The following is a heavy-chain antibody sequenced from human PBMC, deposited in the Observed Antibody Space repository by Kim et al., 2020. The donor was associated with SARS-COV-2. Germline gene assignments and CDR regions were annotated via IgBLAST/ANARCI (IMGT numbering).Heavy chain of an antibody. V-gene: IGHV3-21*01. CDR2: ISSSSSYI. Sequence: GGSLRLSCAASGFTFTTYSLNWVRQAPGRGLEWVSSISSSSSYIYYAESVKGQFTISRDNAKNSIYLQMDSLRAEDTAVYYCTKDEDSALWGYYNYAMDAWGQGTTVTVAA. CDR1: GFTFTTYS. CDR3: TKDEDSALWGYYNYAMDA. J-gene: IGHJ6*01. D-gene: IGHD3-22*01.